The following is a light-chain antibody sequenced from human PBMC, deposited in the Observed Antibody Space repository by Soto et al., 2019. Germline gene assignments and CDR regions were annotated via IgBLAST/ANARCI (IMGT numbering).Light chain of an antibody. J-gene: IGKJ1*01. CDR2: DAS. CDR3: QQYKNSCT. V-gene: IGKV1-5*01. CDR1: QSIRSW. Sequence: DIQMTQSPSTLSACVGEKVTITCRASQSIRSWLAWYQQIPGKAPKLLIYDASTLESVVPSRFSVSGSGTEFTLIISSLQPDDFGTYHCQQYKNSCTFGQGTKVDIK.